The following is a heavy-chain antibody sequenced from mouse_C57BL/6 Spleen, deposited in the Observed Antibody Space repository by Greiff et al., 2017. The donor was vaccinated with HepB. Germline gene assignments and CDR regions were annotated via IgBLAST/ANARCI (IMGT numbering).Heavy chain of an antibody. CDR2: ISYSGST. D-gene: IGHD2-2*01. V-gene: IGHV3-1*01. CDR1: GYSITSGYD. CDR3: ARAGYDVGAMDY. Sequence: EVKLQESGPGMVKPSQSLSLTCTVTGYSITSGYDWHWIRHFPGNKLEWMGYISYSGSTNYNPSLKSRISITHDTSKNHFFLKLNSVTTEDTATYYCARAGYDVGAMDYWGQGTSVTVSS. J-gene: IGHJ4*01.